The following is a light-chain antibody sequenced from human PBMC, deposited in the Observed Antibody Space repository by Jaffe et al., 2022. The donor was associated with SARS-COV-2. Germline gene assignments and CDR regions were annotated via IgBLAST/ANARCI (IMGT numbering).Light chain of an antibody. CDR1: QNVYNNY. CDR3: QQYGSS. J-gene: IGKJ3*01. Sequence: EIVLTQSPGTLSLSPGERATLSCRASQNVYNNYLAWYQQQPGQAPRLLIYGASTRATGIPDRFSGSGSGTDFSLTISRLEPEDFAVYYCQQYGSSFGPGTKVDIK. CDR2: GAS. V-gene: IGKV3-20*01.